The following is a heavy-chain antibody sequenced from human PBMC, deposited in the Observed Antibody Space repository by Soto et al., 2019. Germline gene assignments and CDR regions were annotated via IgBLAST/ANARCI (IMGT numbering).Heavy chain of an antibody. CDR1: GFTFGNYD. CDR3: ARGLDGAYYYYGLDV. V-gene: IGHV3-48*03. Sequence: EVQLVESGGGLVQPGGSLRLSCVASGFTFGNYDVNWVRQAPGQGLEWISYISASGRSIYYAYSVKGRFTISRDNAKNSLFLQMNSLRGDDTAVYFCARGLDGAYYYYGLDVWGQGTTVTVSS. J-gene: IGHJ6*02. CDR2: ISASGRSI. D-gene: IGHD1-1*01.